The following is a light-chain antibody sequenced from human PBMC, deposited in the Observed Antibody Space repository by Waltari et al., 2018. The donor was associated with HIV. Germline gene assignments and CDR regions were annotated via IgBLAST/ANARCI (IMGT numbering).Light chain of an antibody. J-gene: IGLJ2*01. CDR3: GTWDTTLSAVV. Sequence: QSVLTQPPSVSAAPGETVIISCSGSSSNIGNNYVSWYQQLPGTAPKLFIYDDDLRHSGIPDRFAGARSGTSATLGITGLQTGDEADYYCGTWDTTLSAVVFGAGTKLTVL. CDR2: DDD. V-gene: IGLV1-51*01. CDR1: SSNIGNNY.